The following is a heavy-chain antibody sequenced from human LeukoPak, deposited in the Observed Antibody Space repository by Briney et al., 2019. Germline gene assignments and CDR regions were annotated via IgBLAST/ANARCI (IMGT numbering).Heavy chain of an antibody. J-gene: IGHJ6*02. V-gene: IGHV3-30-3*01. D-gene: IGHD3-16*01. CDR2: ISYDGDNE. Sequence: GGSLRLSCAASGFTFSSYAMSWVRQAPGKGLEWVAVISYDGDNEYYADSVKGQFTISRDNSKDRLYLQMNSLRPEDTAMYYCARVRGGRSWYYYGMDVWGRGTTVTVSS. CDR3: ARVRGGRSWYYYGMDV. CDR1: GFTFSSYA.